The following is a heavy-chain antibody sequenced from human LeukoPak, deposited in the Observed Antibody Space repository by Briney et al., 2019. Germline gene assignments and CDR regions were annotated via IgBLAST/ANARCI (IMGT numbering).Heavy chain of an antibody. J-gene: IGHJ4*02. CDR2: IYPGDSDT. CDR3: ARFSVGGTYYPNY. D-gene: IGHD1-26*01. Sequence: GESPKISCQGSGYSFTSSWIGWVRQMPGKGLEWMGIIYPGDSDTRYSPSFQGQVTISADKSISTAYLQWSSLKASDTAMYYCARFSVGGTYYPNYWGQGTLVSVSS. V-gene: IGHV5-51*01. CDR1: GYSFTSSW.